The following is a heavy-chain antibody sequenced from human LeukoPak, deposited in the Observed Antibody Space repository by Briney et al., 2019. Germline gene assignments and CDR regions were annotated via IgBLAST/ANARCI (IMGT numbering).Heavy chain of an antibody. Sequence: ASVRVSCKTSGYPFSRYLISWVRQAPGQGLEWMGWISAHNGDTKYAQRVQDRLTMTTDTSTSTAYMELRSLTPNDTAVYYCAREVLKKHLLGWGQGTLVTGSS. J-gene: IGHJ4*02. CDR1: GYPFSRYL. CDR3: AREVLKKHLLG. CDR2: ISAHNGDT. V-gene: IGHV1-18*01.